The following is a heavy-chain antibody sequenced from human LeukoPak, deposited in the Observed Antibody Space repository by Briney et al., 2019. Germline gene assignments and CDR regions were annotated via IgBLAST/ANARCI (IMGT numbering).Heavy chain of an antibody. D-gene: IGHD6-19*01. J-gene: IGHJ4*02. V-gene: IGHV4-59*08. CDR2: IYYSGST. CDR3: ARRFSSGWSFDY. Sequence: SETLSLTCTVSGGSISSYYWSWIRQPPGKGLDWIGYIYYSGSTNYNPSLKSRVTISVDTSKNQFSLKLSSVTAADAAVYYCARRFSSGWSFDYWGQGTLVTVSS. CDR1: GGSISSYY.